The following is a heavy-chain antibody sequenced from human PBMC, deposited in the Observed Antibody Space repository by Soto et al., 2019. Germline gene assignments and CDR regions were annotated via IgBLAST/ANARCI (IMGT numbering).Heavy chain of an antibody. D-gene: IGHD3-22*01. V-gene: IGHV4-59*01. J-gene: IGHJ4*02. CDR3: ALRSMAVVPEY. CDR2: LYYGRSA. Sequence: QVQLQESGPGLVKPSETLSLTCAVSGDSISSYYCMWIRQPPGKGLESIGYLYYGRSANYNPSLKSRVTVSVDTSTNQSSLTLSSMTAADTAVYYCALRSMAVVPEYWGQGTLVTVSS. CDR1: GDSISSYY.